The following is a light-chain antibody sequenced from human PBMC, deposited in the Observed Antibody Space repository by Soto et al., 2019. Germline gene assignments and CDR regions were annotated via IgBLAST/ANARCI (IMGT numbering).Light chain of an antibody. Sequence: QSALTQPRSVSGSPGQSVTVSCIGTSSDVGDYNSVSWYQQHPGKAPKLMIYDVSKRPSGVPDRISGSKSGNTASLTISGLQAEDEADYYCCSYVGSDSYVFGIGTKLTVL. V-gene: IGLV2-11*01. CDR3: CSYVGSDSYV. CDR2: DVS. J-gene: IGLJ1*01. CDR1: SSDVGDYNS.